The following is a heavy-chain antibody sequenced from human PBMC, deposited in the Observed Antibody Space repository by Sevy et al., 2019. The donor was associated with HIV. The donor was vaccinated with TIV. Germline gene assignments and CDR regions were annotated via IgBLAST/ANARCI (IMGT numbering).Heavy chain of an antibody. CDR2: MNPNSGNT. J-gene: IGHJ4*02. CDR1: GYTFTSYD. D-gene: IGHD6-19*01. Sequence: ASVKVSCKASGYTFTSYDINWVRQATGQGLEWMGWMNPNSGNTGYAQKFQGRVTMTRNTAINTAYMELGSLRSEDTAVYYCAGAGSCWYDHYFDPWGQGTLVTVSS. V-gene: IGHV1-8*01. CDR3: AGAGSCWYDHYFDP.